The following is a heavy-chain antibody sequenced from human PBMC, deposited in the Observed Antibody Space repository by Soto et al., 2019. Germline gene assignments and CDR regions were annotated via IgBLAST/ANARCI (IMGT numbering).Heavy chain of an antibody. Sequence: EVQLVQSGTEVKKPGESLKISCKDSGYSFTNYWIAWVRQMPGKGLEWMGIIYPGDSRTRYSPSFQGQVTISVDKSINTAYLQGSSLKASDTAMYYCTRDLDYGGNSEWFAPWGQGTMVIVSS. CDR3: TRDLDYGGNSEWFAP. J-gene: IGHJ5*02. D-gene: IGHD4-17*01. CDR2: IYPGDSRT. CDR1: GYSFTNYW. V-gene: IGHV5-51*03.